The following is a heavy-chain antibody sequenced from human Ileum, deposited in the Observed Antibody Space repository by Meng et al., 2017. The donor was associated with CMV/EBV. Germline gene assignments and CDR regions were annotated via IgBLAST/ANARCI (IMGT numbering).Heavy chain of an antibody. CDR2: IYWNDDK. D-gene: IGHD3-22*01. CDR3: APRPSYYYDSSGFDP. V-gene: IGHV2-5*01. J-gene: IGHJ5*02. CDR1: GITLSTSGGA. Sequence: QITFKESGPTLVKPTQTLTLTCTISGITLSTSGGAVGWIRQPPGKALEWLALIYWNDDKRYSPSLKSRLTITKDTCKNQVVLTMTNMEPVDTATYSCAPRPSYYYDSSGFDPWGQGTLVPSPQ.